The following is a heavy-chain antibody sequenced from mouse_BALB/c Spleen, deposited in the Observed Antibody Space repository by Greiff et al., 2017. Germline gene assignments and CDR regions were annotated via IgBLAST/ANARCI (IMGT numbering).Heavy chain of an antibody. J-gene: IGHJ4*01. Sequence: QVQLQQSGAELARPGASVKLSCKASGYTFTDYYINWVKQRTGQGLEWIGEIYPGSGNTYYNEKFKGKATLTADKSSSTAYMQLSSLTSEDSAVYFCARPLYDGYTGDAMDYWGQGTSVTVSS. CDR3: ARPLYDGYTGDAMDY. D-gene: IGHD2-3*01. CDR2: IYPGSGNT. V-gene: IGHV1-77*01. CDR1: GYTFTDYY.